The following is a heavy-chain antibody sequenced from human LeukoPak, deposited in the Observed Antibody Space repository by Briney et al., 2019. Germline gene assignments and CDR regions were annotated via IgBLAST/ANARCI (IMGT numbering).Heavy chain of an antibody. J-gene: IGHJ4*02. CDR3: ARDCLNYDYVWGNIDY. V-gene: IGHV4-34*01. Sequence: SETLSLTCAVYGGSFSGYYWSWIRQPPGKGLEWIGEINHSGSTNYNPSLKSRVTISVDTSKNQFSLKLSSVTAADTAVYYCARDCLNYDYVWGNIDYWGQGTLVTVSS. D-gene: IGHD3-16*01. CDR2: INHSGST. CDR1: GGSFSGYY.